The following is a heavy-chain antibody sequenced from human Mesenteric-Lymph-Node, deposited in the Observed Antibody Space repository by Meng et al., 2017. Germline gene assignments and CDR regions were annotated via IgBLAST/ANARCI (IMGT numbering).Heavy chain of an antibody. J-gene: IGHJ4*02. Sequence: GESLKISCAASGFSFSEYWMHWVRQVPGKGLVWVARINNDGISTNYADSVKGRFTVSRDNSKNTLYLQMNTLRVEDTGVYYCARDFGPRGQWLDYWGQGTLVTVSS. V-gene: IGHV3-74*01. CDR1: GFSFSEYW. D-gene: IGHD6-19*01. CDR3: ARDFGPRGQWLDY. CDR2: INNDGIST.